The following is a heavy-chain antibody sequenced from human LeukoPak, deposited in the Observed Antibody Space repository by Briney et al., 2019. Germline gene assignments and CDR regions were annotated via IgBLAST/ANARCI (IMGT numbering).Heavy chain of an antibody. J-gene: IGHJ4*02. Sequence: PGGSLRLSCAASGFTFSDYYMSWIRLAPGKGLEWISYITGGGSTKYYTDSVKGRFTISRDNAKNSLYLQMNSLRAEDTAVYYCASGYSVEGPAAMRYWGQGTPVTVSS. CDR2: ITGGGSTK. D-gene: IGHD2-2*01. CDR1: GFTFSDYY. CDR3: ASGYSVEGPAAMRY. V-gene: IGHV3-11*01.